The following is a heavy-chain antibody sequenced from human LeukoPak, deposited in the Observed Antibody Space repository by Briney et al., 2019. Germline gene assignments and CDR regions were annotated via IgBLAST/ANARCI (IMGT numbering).Heavy chain of an antibody. D-gene: IGHD2-2*02. J-gene: IGHJ5*02. CDR3: ARDPDCDSTSCYIGPYNWFDP. V-gene: IGHV3-33*01. Sequence: PGGSLRLSCAASGFTFSSYGMHWVRQAPGKGLEWVAVIWYDGSNKYYADSVKGRFTISRDNAKNTLYLQMNSLRAEDTAVYYCARDPDCDSTSCYIGPYNWFDPWGQGTLVTVSS. CDR2: IWYDGSNK. CDR1: GFTFSSYG.